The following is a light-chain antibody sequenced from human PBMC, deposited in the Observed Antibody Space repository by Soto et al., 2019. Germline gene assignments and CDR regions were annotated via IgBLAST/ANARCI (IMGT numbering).Light chain of an antibody. CDR3: QQYYSSPLT. J-gene: IGKJ4*01. CDR1: QSVLYSSNYY. CDR2: WAS. Sequence: DIVMTQSPDSLAVSLGERATINCKSSQSVLYSSNYYLAWYQQKPGQPPKLLIYWASTRDSGVPDRFSGSGSGRDFTLTISNLQAEDVAVYYCQQYYSSPLTFGGGTKVDIK. V-gene: IGKV4-1*01.